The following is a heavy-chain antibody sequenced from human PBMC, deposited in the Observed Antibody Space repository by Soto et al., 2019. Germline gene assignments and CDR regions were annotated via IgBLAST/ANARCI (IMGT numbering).Heavy chain of an antibody. CDR3: AKDHEGQWLVPVYYYYGMDV. V-gene: IGHV3-30*18. CDR2: ISYDGSNK. J-gene: IGHJ6*02. Sequence: GSLGLSCAASGFTFSSYGMHWVRQAPGKGLEWVAVISYDGSNKYYADSVKGRFTISRDNSKNTLYLQMNSLRAEDTAVYYCAKDHEGQWLVPVYYYYGMDVWGQGATVTVPS. D-gene: IGHD6-19*01. CDR1: GFTFSSYG.